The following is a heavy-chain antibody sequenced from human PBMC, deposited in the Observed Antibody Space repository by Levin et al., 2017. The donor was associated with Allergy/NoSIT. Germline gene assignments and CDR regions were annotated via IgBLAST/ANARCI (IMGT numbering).Heavy chain of an antibody. V-gene: IGHV4-34*01. CDR2: INHSGST. D-gene: IGHD3-10*01. J-gene: IGHJ6*03. Sequence: SETLSLTCAVYGGSFNGYYWNWIRQPPGKGLEWIGEINHSGSTNYNPSLKSRVTISVDTSKNQFSLNLSSVTAADTAVYYCARGRSSYYGSGSYSWVKGYHYYMDVWGKGTTVTVSS. CDR3: ARGRSSYYGSGSYSWVKGYHYYMDV. CDR1: GGSFNGYY.